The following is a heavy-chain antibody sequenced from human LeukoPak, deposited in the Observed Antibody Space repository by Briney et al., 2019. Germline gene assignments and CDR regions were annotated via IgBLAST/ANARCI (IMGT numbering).Heavy chain of an antibody. Sequence: GGSLRLSCTVSGFIFSDSWMARIRQAPGKGLEWVAIIEKNGSGKNYVDSVKGRFIISRDNAKNSLFLQMDSLKVEDTAIYYCTTDRWYSADHWGQGTLVTVSS. CDR1: GFIFSDSW. D-gene: IGHD2-15*01. CDR3: TTDRWYSADH. J-gene: IGHJ5*02. CDR2: IEKNGSGK. V-gene: IGHV3-7*03.